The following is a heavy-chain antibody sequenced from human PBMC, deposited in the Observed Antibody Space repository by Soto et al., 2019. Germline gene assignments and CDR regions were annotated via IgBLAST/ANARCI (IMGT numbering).Heavy chain of an antibody. J-gene: IGHJ4*02. V-gene: IGHV4-34*01. Sequence: SETLSLTCAVYGGSFSGYYWSWIRQPPGKGLEWIGEINHSGSTNYNPSLKSRVPISVDTSKNQFSLKLSSVTAADTAVYYCARTGGHQLRFLEWKNTRFDYWGQGTLVTVSS. CDR3: ARTGGHQLRFLEWKNTRFDY. D-gene: IGHD3-3*01. CDR2: INHSGST. CDR1: GGSFSGYY.